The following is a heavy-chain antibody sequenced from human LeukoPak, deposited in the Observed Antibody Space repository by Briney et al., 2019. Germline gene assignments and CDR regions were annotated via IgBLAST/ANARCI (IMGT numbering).Heavy chain of an antibody. CDR3: AKDGADYGSGSYYLYYFDY. CDR1: GFTFSSYA. J-gene: IGHJ4*02. V-gene: IGHV3-23*01. Sequence: GGSLRLSCAASGFTFSSYAMSWVRQAPGKGLEWVSAISGSGGSTYYADSVKGRFTISRDNSKNTLYLQMNSLRAEDTAVYYCAKDGADYGSGSYYLYYFDYWGQGTLVTVSS. CDR2: ISGSGGST. D-gene: IGHD3-10*01.